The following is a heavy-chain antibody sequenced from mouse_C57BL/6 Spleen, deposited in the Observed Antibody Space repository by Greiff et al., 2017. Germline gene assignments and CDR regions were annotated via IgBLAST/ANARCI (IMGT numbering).Heavy chain of an antibody. CDR3: TRRRLYDPYFDY. Sequence: QVQLQQSGAELVRPGASVTLSCKASGYTFTDYEMHWVKQTPVHGLEWIGAIDPETGGTAYNQKFKGKAILTADKSSSKAYMELRSLTSEDSAVYYCTRRRLYDPYFDYWGQGTTLTVSS. J-gene: IGHJ2*01. CDR1: GYTFTDYE. V-gene: IGHV1-15*01. CDR2: IDPETGGT. D-gene: IGHD2-12*01.